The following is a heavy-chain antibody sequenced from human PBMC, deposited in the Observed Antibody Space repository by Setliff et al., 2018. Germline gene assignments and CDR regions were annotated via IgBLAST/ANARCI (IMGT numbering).Heavy chain of an antibody. CDR2: INLNTGNI. CDR1: GFSFTDYL. V-gene: IGHV1-2*02. J-gene: IGHJ4*02. D-gene: IGHD5-12*01. Sequence: GASVKVSCKASGFSFTDYLMNWMRQAPEQGLEWMGRINLNTGNIFYAQEFQGRVTLTRDASISTAYMELTGLRYDDTAIYYCARDTLALKDITLFDYWGQGTLVTVSS. CDR3: ARDTLALKDITLFDY.